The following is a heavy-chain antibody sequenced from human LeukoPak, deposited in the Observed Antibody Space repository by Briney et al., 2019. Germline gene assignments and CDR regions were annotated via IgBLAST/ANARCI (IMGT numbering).Heavy chain of an antibody. J-gene: IGHJ5*02. Sequence: SQTLSLTCTVSGGSISSGSYYWSWIRQPAGKGLEWIGRIYTSGSTNYNPSLKSRVTISVDTSKNQFSLKLSSVTAADTAVYYCAREGDYENWLDPWGQGTLVTVSS. CDR2: IYTSGST. D-gene: IGHD4-17*01. CDR1: GGSISSGSYY. CDR3: AREGDYENWLDP. V-gene: IGHV4-61*02.